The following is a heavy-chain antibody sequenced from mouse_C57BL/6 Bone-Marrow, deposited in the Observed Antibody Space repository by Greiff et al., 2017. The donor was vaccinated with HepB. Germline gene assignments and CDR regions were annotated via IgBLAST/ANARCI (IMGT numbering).Heavy chain of an antibody. CDR3: ARDDSLYGSSPWFAY. CDR1: GFTFSDYG. CDR2: ISNLAYSI. V-gene: IGHV5-15*01. D-gene: IGHD1-1*01. J-gene: IGHJ3*01. Sequence: EVQLVESGGGLVQPGGSLKLSCAASGFTFSDYGMAWVRQAPRKGPEWVAFISNLAYSIYYADTVTGRFTISRENAKNTLYLEMSSLRSEDTAMYYCARDDSLYGSSPWFAYWGQGTLVTVSA.